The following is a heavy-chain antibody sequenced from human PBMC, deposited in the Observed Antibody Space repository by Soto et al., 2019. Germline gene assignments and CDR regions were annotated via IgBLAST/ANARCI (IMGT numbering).Heavy chain of an antibody. Sequence: EVQLLESGGGLVQPGGSLRLSCAASGFTFSSYAMRWVRQAPGKGLEWVSTISGSGTGTYYAYSVTGRFTISRDNSKNTRYLQMNSLRAEDTAVYYCAKRGRGAVAFDYWGQGTLVTVSS. CDR1: GFTFSSYA. CDR3: AKRGRGAVAFDY. D-gene: IGHD6-19*01. J-gene: IGHJ4*02. V-gene: IGHV3-23*01. CDR2: ISGSGTGT.